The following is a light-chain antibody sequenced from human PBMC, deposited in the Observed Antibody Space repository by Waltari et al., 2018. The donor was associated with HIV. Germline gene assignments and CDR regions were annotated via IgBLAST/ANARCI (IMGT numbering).Light chain of an antibody. CDR3: QHYTSSPTWT. CDR2: GAS. CDR1: QSVSSD. J-gene: IGKJ1*01. V-gene: IGKV3-20*01. Sequence: IVLTQSPGTLSLSPGERATISCRASQSVSSDLAWYHQRPGQAPRLLIYGASNRATGIPDRFSGSGSGTDFTLSINCLEPEDFAIYYCQHYTSSPTWTFGQGTKVEIK.